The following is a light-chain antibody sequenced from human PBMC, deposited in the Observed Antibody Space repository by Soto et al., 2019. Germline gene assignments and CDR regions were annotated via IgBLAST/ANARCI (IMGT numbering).Light chain of an antibody. CDR3: QQYYSPIT. V-gene: IGKV4-1*01. Sequence: DIVMTQSPDSLAVSLGERATINCKSSQSVLYSSNNKNYLAWYQQKPGQPPKLLIYWASTRESGVPDRFSGSGSGTDFTLTISRLQAEDVAVYYCQQYYSPITFGQGTRLEIK. CDR1: QSVLYSSNNKNY. J-gene: IGKJ5*01. CDR2: WAS.